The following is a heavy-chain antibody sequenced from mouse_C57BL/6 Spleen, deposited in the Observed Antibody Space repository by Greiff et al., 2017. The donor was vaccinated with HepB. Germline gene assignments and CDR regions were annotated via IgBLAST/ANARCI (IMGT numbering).Heavy chain of an antibody. Sequence: EVQLQQSGPELVKPGDSVKISCKASGYSFTGYFMNWVMQSHGKSLEWIGRINPYNGDTFYNQKFKGKATLTVDKSSSTAHMELRSLTSEDSAVYYCARSDYGYDGGVFAYWGQGTLVTVSA. CDR3: ARSDYGYDGGVFAY. D-gene: IGHD2-2*01. CDR1: GYSFTGYF. CDR2: INPYNGDT. V-gene: IGHV1-20*01. J-gene: IGHJ3*01.